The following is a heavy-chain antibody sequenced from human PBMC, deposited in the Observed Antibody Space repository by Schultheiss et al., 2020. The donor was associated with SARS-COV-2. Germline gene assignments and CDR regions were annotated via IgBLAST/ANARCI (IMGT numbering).Heavy chain of an antibody. V-gene: IGHV3-23*01. CDR2: ISGSGGSA. D-gene: IGHD3-10*01. Sequence: GGSLRLSCAASGFTFSSYAMSWVRQAPGKGLEWVSAISGSGGSAYYADSVKGRFTISRDNSKNTLSLQMNSLRAEDTAVYYCAKAPGGLWFGEFYYFDYWGRGALVTVSS. J-gene: IGHJ4*02. CDR3: AKAPGGLWFGEFYYFDY. CDR1: GFTFSSYA.